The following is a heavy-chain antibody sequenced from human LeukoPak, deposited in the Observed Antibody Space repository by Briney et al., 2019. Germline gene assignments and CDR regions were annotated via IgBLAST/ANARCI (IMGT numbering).Heavy chain of an antibody. CDR3: AKERRPGYRYGYVDY. CDR2: ISGSGGST. D-gene: IGHD5-18*01. CDR1: GSTFSSYA. V-gene: IGHV3-23*01. J-gene: IGHJ4*02. Sequence: GGSLRLSCAASGSTFSSYAMSWVRQAPGKGLEWVSAISGSGGSTYYADSVKGRFTISRDNSKNTLYLQMNSLRAEDTAVYYCAKERRPGYRYGYVDYWGQGTLVTVSS.